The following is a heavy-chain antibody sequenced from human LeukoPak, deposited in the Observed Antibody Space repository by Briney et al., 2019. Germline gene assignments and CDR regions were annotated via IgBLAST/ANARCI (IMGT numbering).Heavy chain of an antibody. CDR3: AREGGGYNNRGFDY. Sequence: GGSLRLSCAASGFTFSSYEMNWVRQAPGKGLEWVSYISSSSSTIYYADSVKGRFTISRDNAKNSLYLQMNSLRAEDTAVCYCAREGGGYNNRGFDYWGQGTLVTVSS. D-gene: IGHD5-24*01. CDR2: ISSSSSTI. CDR1: GFTFSSYE. V-gene: IGHV3-48*01. J-gene: IGHJ4*02.